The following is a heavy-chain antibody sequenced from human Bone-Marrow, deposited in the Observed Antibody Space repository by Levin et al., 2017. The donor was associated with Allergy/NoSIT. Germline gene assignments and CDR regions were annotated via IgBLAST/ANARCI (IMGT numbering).Heavy chain of an antibody. J-gene: IGHJ6*03. Sequence: SQTLSLTCTVSGVSITSGSYYWSWIRQPAGKGLEWIGHSYTSGNIPYNPSLKSRVTLSLDTSKNQFSLKLRSVTAADTAVYYCARVLQYSYYYTDVWGKGTMVTVSS. CDR3: ARVLQYSYYYTDV. D-gene: IGHD2-21*01. CDR2: SYTSGNI. V-gene: IGHV4-61*09. CDR1: GVSITSGSYY.